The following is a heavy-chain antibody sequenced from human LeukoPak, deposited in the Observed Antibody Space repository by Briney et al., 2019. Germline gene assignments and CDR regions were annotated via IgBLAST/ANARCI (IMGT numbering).Heavy chain of an antibody. D-gene: IGHD1-14*01. CDR3: ARSLSRNDYFDY. J-gene: IGHJ4*02. V-gene: IGHV4-31*03. CDR2: IYYSGST. CDR1: GGSISSGGYY. Sequence: SETLSLTCTVSGGSISSGGYYWSWIRQHPGKGLEWIGYIYYSGSTYYNPSLKSRVTIPVDTSKNQFSLKLSSVTAADTAVYYCARSLSRNDYFDYWGQGTLVTAS.